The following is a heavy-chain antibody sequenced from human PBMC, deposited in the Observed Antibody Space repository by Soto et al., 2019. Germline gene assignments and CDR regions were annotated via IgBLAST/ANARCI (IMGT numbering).Heavy chain of an antibody. Sequence: QVQLVESGAEVKKPGASVKVSCKASGYTFTNYGISWVRQAPGQGLEWMGWISGYNGNTKYAQKLQGRVTMTTDTPTNTAYMDLRSLRSDDTAVYYCARDREYYYDSSGNYYYHSGMDVWGQGTTVTVS. J-gene: IGHJ6*02. CDR2: ISGYNGNT. CDR1: GYTFTNYG. CDR3: ARDREYYYDSSGNYYYHSGMDV. V-gene: IGHV1-18*04. D-gene: IGHD3-22*01.